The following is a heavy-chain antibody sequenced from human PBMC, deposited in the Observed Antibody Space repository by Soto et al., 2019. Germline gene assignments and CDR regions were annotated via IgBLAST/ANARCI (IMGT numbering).Heavy chain of an antibody. Sequence: GGSLRLSCVASGFTFSSYEMNWVRQAPGKGLEWISYISSSGSTIYYADSVKGRFTISRDNAKNSLYLQMNSLRAEDTAVYYCARVPVYGDRGFYYYYGMDVWGQGTTVTVSS. V-gene: IGHV3-48*03. CDR2: ISSSGSTI. D-gene: IGHD4-17*01. CDR1: GFTFSSYE. J-gene: IGHJ6*02. CDR3: ARVPVYGDRGFYYYYGMDV.